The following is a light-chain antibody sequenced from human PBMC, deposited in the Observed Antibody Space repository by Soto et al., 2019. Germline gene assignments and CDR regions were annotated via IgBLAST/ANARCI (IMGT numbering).Light chain of an antibody. V-gene: IGKV3-11*01. CDR1: QSVGIY. Sequence: EIVLTQSPATLSLSPGERATLSCRASQSVGIYLGWYHQRPGQAPRLLIYDASKRAAGIPARFSGSGSGTDFTLTINSLEPEDFAVYYCQHRSTWPRAFGQGTRLEIK. J-gene: IGKJ5*01. CDR3: QHRSTWPRA. CDR2: DAS.